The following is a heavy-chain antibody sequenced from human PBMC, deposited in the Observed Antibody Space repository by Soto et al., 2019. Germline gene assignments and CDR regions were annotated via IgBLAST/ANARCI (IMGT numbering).Heavy chain of an antibody. V-gene: IGHV1-69*13. CDR3: ARSYDFWSGLHFDY. D-gene: IGHD3-3*01. Sequence: SVKVSCKASGVTFSSYAISWVRQAPGQGLEWMGGIIPIFGTANYAQKFQGRVTITADESTSTAYMELSSLRSEDTAVYYCARSYDFWSGLHFDYWGQGTLVTVS. CDR2: IIPIFGTA. CDR1: GVTFSSYA. J-gene: IGHJ4*02.